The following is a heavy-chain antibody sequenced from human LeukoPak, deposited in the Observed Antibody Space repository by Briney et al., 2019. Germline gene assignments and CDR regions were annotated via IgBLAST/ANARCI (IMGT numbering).Heavy chain of an antibody. V-gene: IGHV3-11*01. CDR3: ARDGRLDY. Sequence: GGSLRLSCVASRFTLSDYYMSWIRQAPGKGLEWISYIGTSDTHTYYADSVKGRFTISRDNAKNSLYLQMDSLTADDTAIYYCARDGRLDYWGQGTLVTVSS. J-gene: IGHJ4*02. CDR2: IGTSDTHT. CDR1: RFTLSDYY.